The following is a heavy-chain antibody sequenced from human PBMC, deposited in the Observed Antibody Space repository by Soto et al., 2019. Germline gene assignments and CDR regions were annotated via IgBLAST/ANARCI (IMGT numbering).Heavy chain of an antibody. CDR3: ARGGTYYDILTGRDNSSYYFDY. CDR2: INPSGGST. D-gene: IGHD3-9*01. Sequence: ASVKVSCKASGYTFTSYYMHWVRQAPGQGLEWMGIINPSGGSTSYAQKFQGRVTMTRDTSTSTVYMELSSLRSEDTAVYYCARGGTYYDILTGRDNSSYYFDYWGQGTLVTVSS. V-gene: IGHV1-46*03. CDR1: GYTFTSYY. J-gene: IGHJ4*02.